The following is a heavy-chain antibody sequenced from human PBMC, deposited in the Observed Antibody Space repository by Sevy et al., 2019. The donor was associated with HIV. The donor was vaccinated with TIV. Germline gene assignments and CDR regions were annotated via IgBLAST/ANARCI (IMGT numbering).Heavy chain of an antibody. Sequence: ASVKVSCKASGYTFTGYSMHWVRQAPGQGLEWMGWINPNSGGTNYAQKFQGRVTMTRDTSISTAYMELGRLKFDDTAGYYCARVWNSDYYDSSGPNWFDPWGQGTLVTVSS. J-gene: IGHJ5*02. D-gene: IGHD3-22*01. CDR1: GYTFTGYS. V-gene: IGHV1-2*02. CDR2: INPNSGGT. CDR3: ARVWNSDYYDSSGPNWFDP.